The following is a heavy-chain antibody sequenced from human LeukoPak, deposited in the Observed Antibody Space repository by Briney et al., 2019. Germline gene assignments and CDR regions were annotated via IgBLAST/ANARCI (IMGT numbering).Heavy chain of an antibody. J-gene: IGHJ4*02. CDR3: ARMDFWSGQLDY. Sequence: GGSLRLSCAASGFTVSSNYMSWVRQAPGKGLEWVSVIYSGGSTYYADPVKGRFTIPRDNSKNTLYLQMNSLRAEDTAVYYCARMDFWSGQLDYWGQGTLVTVSS. CDR1: GFTVSSNY. CDR2: IYSGGST. V-gene: IGHV3-66*02. D-gene: IGHD3-3*01.